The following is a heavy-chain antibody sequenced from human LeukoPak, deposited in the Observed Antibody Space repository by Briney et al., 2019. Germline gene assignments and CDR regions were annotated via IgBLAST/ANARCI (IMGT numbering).Heavy chain of an antibody. J-gene: IGHJ4*02. D-gene: IGHD2-2*01. CDR2: INHSGST. Sequence: PSETLSLTCAVYGGSFSGYYWSWIRQSPGKGLEWIGEINHSGSTNYNPSLKSRVTISVDTSKNQFSLKLSSVTAADTAVYYCAGEPAAKGPDYWGQGTLVTVSS. V-gene: IGHV4-34*01. CDR1: GGSFSGYY. CDR3: AGEPAAKGPDY.